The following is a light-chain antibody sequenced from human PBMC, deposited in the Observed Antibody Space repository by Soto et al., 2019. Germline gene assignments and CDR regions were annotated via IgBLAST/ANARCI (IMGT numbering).Light chain of an antibody. J-gene: IGKJ5*01. CDR1: QSVSSSY. CDR3: QLYGSSRT. Sequence: EIVLTQSPGTLSLSPGERATISCRASQSVSSSYLAWYKQKPGQAPRLLIYDASSRATGIPDRFSGSGSGTDFTLTIRRREPEDFAVYYCQLYGSSRTFGQGTRLEIK. CDR2: DAS. V-gene: IGKV3-20*01.